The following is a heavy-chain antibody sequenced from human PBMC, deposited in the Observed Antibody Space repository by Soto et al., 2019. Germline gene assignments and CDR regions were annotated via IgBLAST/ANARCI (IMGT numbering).Heavy chain of an antibody. Sequence: EVHLMESGGGLVKPGGSLRLSCSASGFNFNSYTMNWVRQAPGKGLEWVSSISRFSDRTYYADSVKGRFAIFRANAENSVYLQVNSLRAEETAVYYCARVGAYFGEFDYFDYWGQGTPVTVSS. J-gene: IGHJ4*02. CDR1: GFNFNSYT. V-gene: IGHV3-21*06. CDR3: ARVGAYFGEFDYFDY. D-gene: IGHD3-10*01. CDR2: ISRFSDRT.